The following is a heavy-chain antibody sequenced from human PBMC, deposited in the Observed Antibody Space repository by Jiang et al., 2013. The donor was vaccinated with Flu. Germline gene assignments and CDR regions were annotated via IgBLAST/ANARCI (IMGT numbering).Heavy chain of an antibody. CDR1: GGSISSYY. CDR3: ARGSSHYGYRRGFDP. V-gene: IGHV4-4*07. Sequence: GSGLVKPSETLSLTCTVSGGSISSYYWSWIRQPAGKGLEWIGRIYTSGSTNYNPSLKSRVTMSVDTSKNQFSLKLSSVTAADTAVYYCARGSSHYGYRRGFDPWGQGTLVTVSS. J-gene: IGHJ5*02. D-gene: IGHD5-18*01. CDR2: IYTSGST.